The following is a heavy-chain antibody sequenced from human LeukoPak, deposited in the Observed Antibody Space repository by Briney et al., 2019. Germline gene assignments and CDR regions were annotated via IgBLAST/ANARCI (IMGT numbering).Heavy chain of an antibody. Sequence: SETLSLTCTVSGGSISSGDYYWSWIRQHPGKGLGYIGYIYYSGTTYYNPSLKSRVTISVDTSTNQFSLKLSSVTAADTAVYYCARITYYYGSGSYVDAFDIWGQGTMVTVSS. D-gene: IGHD3-10*01. CDR1: GGSISSGDYY. CDR3: ARITYYYGSGSYVDAFDI. CDR2: IYYSGTT. J-gene: IGHJ3*02. V-gene: IGHV4-31*03.